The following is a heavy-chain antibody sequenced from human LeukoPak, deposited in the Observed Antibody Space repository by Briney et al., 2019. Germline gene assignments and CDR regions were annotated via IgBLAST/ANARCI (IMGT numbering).Heavy chain of an antibody. CDR3: GRDFGTPSDYRVSYYYYGMDV. D-gene: IGHD4-11*01. V-gene: IGHV4-61*08. J-gene: IGHJ6*02. CDR2: IYYSGST. Sequence: PSQTLSLTCTVSGGSISSGGYYWSWIRQHPGKGLEWIGYIYYSGSTNYNPSLKSRVTISVDTSKNQFSLKLSSVTAADTAVYYCGRDFGTPSDYRVSYYYYGMDVWGQGTTVTVSS. CDR1: GGSISSGGYY.